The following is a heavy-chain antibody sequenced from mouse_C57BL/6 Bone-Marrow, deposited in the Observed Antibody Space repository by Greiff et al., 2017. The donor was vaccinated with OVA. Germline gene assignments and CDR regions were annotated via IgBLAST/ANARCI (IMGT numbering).Heavy chain of an antibody. CDR1: GFSFNTYA. CDR3: VRQTLTWFAY. J-gene: IGHJ3*01. CDR2: IRSKSNNYAT. Sequence: EVMLVESGGGLVQPTGSLKLSCAASGFSFNTYAMNWVRQAPGKGLEWVARIRSKSNNYATYYADSVKDRFTISRDDSESMLYLQMNNLKTEDTAMYYCVRQTLTWFAYWGQGTLVTVSA. V-gene: IGHV10-1*01.